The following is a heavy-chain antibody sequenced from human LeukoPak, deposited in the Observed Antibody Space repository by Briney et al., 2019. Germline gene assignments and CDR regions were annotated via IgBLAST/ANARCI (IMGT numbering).Heavy chain of an antibody. D-gene: IGHD3-22*01. Sequence: PSETLSLTCTVSGGSISSGSYYWSWMRQPAGKGLEWIGRIYTSGSTNYNPSLKSRVTISVDTSKNQFSLKLSSVTAADTAVYYCARDGLPAVDRWFDPWGQGTLVSLSS. J-gene: IGHJ5*02. CDR3: ARDGLPAVDRWFDP. CDR1: GGSISSGSYY. V-gene: IGHV4-61*02. CDR2: IYTSGST.